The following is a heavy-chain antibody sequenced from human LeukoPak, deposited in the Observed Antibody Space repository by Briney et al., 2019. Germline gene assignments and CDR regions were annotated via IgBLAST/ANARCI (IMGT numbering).Heavy chain of an antibody. CDR3: ARQGASGSYLYYFDY. CDR2: IYYSGST. V-gene: IGHV4-59*08. D-gene: IGHD1-26*01. J-gene: IGHJ4*02. Sequence: TSETLSLTCTVSGGSISSYYWSWIRQTPGKGLEWIGYIYYSGSTNYNPSLKSRVTISVDTSKNQFSLKLSLITAATTAVYFCARQGASGSYLYYFDYWGQGTLVTVSS. CDR1: GGSISSYY.